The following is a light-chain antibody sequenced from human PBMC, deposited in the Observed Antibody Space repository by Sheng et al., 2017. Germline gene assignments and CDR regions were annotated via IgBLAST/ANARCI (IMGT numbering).Light chain of an antibody. Sequence: EIVLTQSPGTLSLSPGERATLSCRASQSVGSNYLGWYQQKPGQAPRLLMYAASTRASGTPDRFTGSGSGTDFTLTIRRLEPEDFAVYYCQQYHTAPFTFGPGTKVDMK. CDR3: QQYHTAPFT. J-gene: IGKJ3*01. V-gene: IGKV3-20*01. CDR1: QSVGSNY. CDR2: AAS.